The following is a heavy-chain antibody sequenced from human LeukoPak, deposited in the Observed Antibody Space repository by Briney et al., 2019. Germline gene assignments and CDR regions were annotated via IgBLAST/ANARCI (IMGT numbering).Heavy chain of an antibody. J-gene: IGHJ5*02. D-gene: IGHD3-3*01. V-gene: IGHV1-2*02. CDR1: GYTFTSYD. CDR2: INPNSGGT. CDR3: ARVKRHGVVWSRQHWFDP. Sequence: ASVKVSCKASGYTFTSYDINWVRQAPGQGLEWVGWINPNSGGTNYEQKFQGRVTMTRDTSISTAYMELSRLRSDDTAVYYCARVKRHGVVWSRQHWFDPWGQGTLVTVSS.